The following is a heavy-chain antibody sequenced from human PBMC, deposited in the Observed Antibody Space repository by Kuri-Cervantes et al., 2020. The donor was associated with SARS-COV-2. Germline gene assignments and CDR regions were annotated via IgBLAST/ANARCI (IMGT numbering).Heavy chain of an antibody. D-gene: IGHD3-10*01. V-gene: IGHV3-23*03. J-gene: IGHJ4*02. CDR3: AKCMVRGVIISPYFDY. Sequence: LSLTCAASGFTFSSYAMSWVRQAPGKGLEWVSVIYSGGSSTYYADSVKGRFTISRDNSENTLYLQMNSLRAEDTAVYYCAKCMVRGVIISPYFDYWGQGTLVTVSS. CDR2: IYSGGSST. CDR1: GFTFSSYA.